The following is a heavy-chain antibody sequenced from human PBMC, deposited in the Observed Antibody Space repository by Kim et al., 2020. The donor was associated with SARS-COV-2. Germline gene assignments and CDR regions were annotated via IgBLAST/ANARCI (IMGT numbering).Heavy chain of an antibody. J-gene: IGHJ4*02. CDR2: INSDGRST. D-gene: IGHD3-3*01. CDR1: GFTFSGHW. Sequence: GGSLRLSCAASGFTFSGHWMHWVRQAPGKGLVWVSRINSDGRSTDYADSVKGRFTISRDNAKNTLYLQMNSLTVEDTAVYYCSRTISGVVSEDYWGQGTL. V-gene: IGHV3-74*01. CDR3: SRTISGVVSEDY.